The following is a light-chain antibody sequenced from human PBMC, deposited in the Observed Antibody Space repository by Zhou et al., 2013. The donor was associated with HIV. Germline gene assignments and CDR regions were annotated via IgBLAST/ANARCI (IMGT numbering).Light chain of an antibody. CDR3: QQTNSFPRS. Sequence: DIQMTQSPSTLSAYVGDRVTITCRASQSISSYLAWYQQKSGKAPKLLIYKASILESGVPSRFSGSGSGTDFTLTISSLQPEDFATYYCQQTNSFPRSFGQGTKVQIK. V-gene: IGKV1-5*03. CDR2: KAS. J-gene: IGKJ1*01. CDR1: QSISSY.